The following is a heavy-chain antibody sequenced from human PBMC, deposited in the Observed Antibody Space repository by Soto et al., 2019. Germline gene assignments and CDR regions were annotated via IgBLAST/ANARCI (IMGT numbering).Heavy chain of an antibody. J-gene: IGHJ6*02. V-gene: IGHV1-2*04. Sequence: SVKVSCKSSVYTFTRYYMHWVRQAPGQGLEWMGWINPNSGGTNYAQKFQGWFTMTRDTSISTAYMELSRLRSDDTAVYYCARGLYCSGGNCYTPTPGYYGMDVWGQGTTVTAP. D-gene: IGHD2-15*01. CDR1: VYTFTRYY. CDR2: INPNSGGT. CDR3: ARGLYCSGGNCYTPTPGYYGMDV.